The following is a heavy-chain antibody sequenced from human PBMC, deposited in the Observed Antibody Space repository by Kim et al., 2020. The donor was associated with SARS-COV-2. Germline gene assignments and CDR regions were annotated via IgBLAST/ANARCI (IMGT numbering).Heavy chain of an antibody. D-gene: IGHD3-10*01. Sequence: GGSLRLSCAASGFTFSSYGMHWVRQAPGKGLEWVAVIWYDGSNKYYADSVKGRFTISRDNSKNTLYLQMNSLRAEDTAVYYCARDRAGVIPKQFDYWGQGTLVTVSS. CDR1: GFTFSSYG. CDR3: ARDRAGVIPKQFDY. CDR2: IWYDGSNK. J-gene: IGHJ4*02. V-gene: IGHV3-33*01.